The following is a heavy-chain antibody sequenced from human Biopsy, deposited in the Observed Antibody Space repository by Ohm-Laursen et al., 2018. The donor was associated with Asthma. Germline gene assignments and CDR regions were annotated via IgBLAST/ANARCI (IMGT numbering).Heavy chain of an antibody. CDR3: ARVVSYGDIYFGIDV. Sequence: SDTLSLTCRVSGGYTGSSDHHWAWIRQAPEKGLEWIGFVFWSGSTHYSRSLERRVSISIDTATNEFSMKLWSVTPADTAVYFCARVVSYGDIYFGIDVWGPGNTVVVS. CDR2: VFWSGST. D-gene: IGHD4-17*01. V-gene: IGHV4-30-4*02. CDR1: GGYTGSSDHH. J-gene: IGHJ6*02.